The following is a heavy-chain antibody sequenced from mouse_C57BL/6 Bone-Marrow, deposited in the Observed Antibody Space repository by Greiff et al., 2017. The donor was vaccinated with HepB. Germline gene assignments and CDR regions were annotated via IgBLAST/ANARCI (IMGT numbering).Heavy chain of an antibody. D-gene: IGHD2-4*01. J-gene: IGHJ2*01. CDR1: GYSFTGYF. CDR2: INPYNGDT. V-gene: IGHV1-20*01. Sequence: VQLQQSGPELVKPGDSVKISCKASGYSFTGYFMNWVMQSHGKSLEWIGRINPYNGDTFYNQKFKGKATLTVDKSSSTAHMELRSLTSEDSAVYYWARGDDYDPHYFDYWGQGTTLTVSS. CDR3: ARGDDYDPHYFDY.